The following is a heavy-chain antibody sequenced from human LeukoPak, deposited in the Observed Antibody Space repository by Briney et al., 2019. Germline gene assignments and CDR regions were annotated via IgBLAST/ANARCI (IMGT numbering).Heavy chain of an antibody. Sequence: GGSLRLSCAASGFTFSSYSMNWVRQAPGKGLEWVSYISSSSTIYYADSVKGRFTISRDNAKNSLYPQMNSLRAEDTAVYYCARSHWAGGVDPCGQGTLVTVSS. D-gene: IGHD3-16*01. CDR1: GFTFSSYS. CDR2: ISSSSTI. V-gene: IGHV3-48*01. CDR3: ARSHWAGGVDP. J-gene: IGHJ5*02.